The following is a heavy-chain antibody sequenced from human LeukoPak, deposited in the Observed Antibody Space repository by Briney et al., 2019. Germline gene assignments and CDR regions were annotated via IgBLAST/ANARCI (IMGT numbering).Heavy chain of an antibody. J-gene: IGHJ5*02. V-gene: IGHV1-8*01. CDR3: ARGKKARRTIFGVVIAYNWFDP. Sequence: ASVKVSCKASGYTFTSYDINWVRQATGQGLEWMGWMNPNSGNTGYAQKFQGRVTMTRNTSISTAYMELSSLRSEDTAVYYCARGKKARRTIFGVVIAYNWFDPRGQGTLVTVSS. D-gene: IGHD3-3*01. CDR2: MNPNSGNT. CDR1: GYTFTSYD.